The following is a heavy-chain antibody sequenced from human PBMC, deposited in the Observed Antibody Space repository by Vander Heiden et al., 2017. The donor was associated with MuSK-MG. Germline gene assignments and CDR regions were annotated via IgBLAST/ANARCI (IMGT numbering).Heavy chain of an antibody. CDR2: ISYEGSNE. D-gene: IGHD6-13*01. CDR1: GFTFSSYA. J-gene: IGHJ4*02. CDR3: ARDPMGIATRFFDY. Sequence: QVQLGESGGGVAQPGRSLKLPCAASGFTFSSYAMHWVRQATGKGLKWVAVISYEGSNEYYADSVKGRFTISRDNSKNTLYLQMNSLRTEDTAVYYCARDPMGIATRFFDYWGQGTLVTVSS. V-gene: IGHV3-30-3*01.